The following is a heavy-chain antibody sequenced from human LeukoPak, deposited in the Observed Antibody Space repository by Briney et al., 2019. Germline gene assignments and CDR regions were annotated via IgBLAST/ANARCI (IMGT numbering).Heavy chain of an antibody. D-gene: IGHD4-17*01. J-gene: IGHJ4*02. CDR2: ISGSGGST. CDR1: GFTFSSYA. CDR3: AKDKTKRHDYGDYFDY. Sequence: GGSLRLSCAASGFTFSSYAMSWVRQAPGKGLEWVSAISGSGGSTYYADSVKGRFTISRDNSKNTLYLQMNSLRAEDTAVYYCAKDKTKRHDYGDYFDYWGQGTLVTVSS. V-gene: IGHV3-23*01.